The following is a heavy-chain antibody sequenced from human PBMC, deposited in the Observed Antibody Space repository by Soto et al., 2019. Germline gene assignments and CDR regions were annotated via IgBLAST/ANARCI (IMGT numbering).Heavy chain of an antibody. D-gene: IGHD5-12*01. CDR1: GYTFTSYY. Sequence: QVQLVQSGAEVKKPGASVKVSCKASGYTFTSYYMHWVRQTPGQGLEWMGIINPSGGSTSYAQKFQGRVTMTRDTSTSTVYMELSSLRSEDTAVYYCARGPPTISYYYYMDVWGKGTTVTVSS. J-gene: IGHJ6*03. CDR3: ARGPPTISYYYYMDV. V-gene: IGHV1-46*03. CDR2: INPSGGST.